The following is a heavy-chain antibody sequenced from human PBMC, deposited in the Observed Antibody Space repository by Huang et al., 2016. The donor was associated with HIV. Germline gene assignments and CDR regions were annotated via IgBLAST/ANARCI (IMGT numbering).Heavy chain of an antibody. CDR2: IIPMFGTT. D-gene: IGHD2-21*02. J-gene: IGHJ6*03. CDR3: ARQPYCGGDCANYYYFYMDV. V-gene: IGHV1-69*13. CDR1: GGTFSTNA. Sequence: QVQLVQSGAEVKRPGASVKVSCRASGGTFSTNAVSWVRQAPGQGLEWMGGIIPMFGTTNYAQRVQGKVTITADEASSTVYMELSSLRSDDTAVYYCARQPYCGGDCANYYYFYMDVWGKGTTVTVSS.